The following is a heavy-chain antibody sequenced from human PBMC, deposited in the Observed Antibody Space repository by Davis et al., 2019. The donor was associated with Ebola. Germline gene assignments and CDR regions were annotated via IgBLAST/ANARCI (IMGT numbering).Heavy chain of an antibody. J-gene: IGHJ4*02. CDR1: GFIFSSYA. CDR3: ARDLTFGGQLGPGDY. CDR2: ISYDGSNQ. Sequence: GESLKISCAASGFIFSSYAMSWVRQAPGKGLEWVAVISYDGSNQYYADSVKGRFTISRDNSKNTLYLQMNSLRIEDTSVYYCARDLTFGGQLGPGDYWGQGTPVTVSS. D-gene: IGHD3-16*01. V-gene: IGHV3-30-3*01.